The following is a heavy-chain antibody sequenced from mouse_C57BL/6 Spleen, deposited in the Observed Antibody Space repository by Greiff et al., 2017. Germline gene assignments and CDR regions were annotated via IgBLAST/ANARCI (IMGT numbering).Heavy chain of an antibody. Sequence: QVQLQQSGAELVRPGSSVKLSCQASGYTFTNYWIGWAKQRPGHGLEWIGDIYPGGGYTNYNEKFKGKATLTADKSSSTAYMQFRSLTSEDSAIYYCARGGQDAMDYWGQGTSVTVSA. V-gene: IGHV1-63*01. D-gene: IGHD3-3*01. CDR1: GYTFTNYW. CDR3: ARGGQDAMDY. J-gene: IGHJ4*01. CDR2: IYPGGGYT.